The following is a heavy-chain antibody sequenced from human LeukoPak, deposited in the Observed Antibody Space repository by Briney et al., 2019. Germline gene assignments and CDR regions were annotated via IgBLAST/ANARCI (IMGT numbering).Heavy chain of an antibody. D-gene: IGHD3-9*01. CDR2: ISGSGGST. CDR3: AKVLSYDILTGYYSV. V-gene: IGHV3-23*01. Sequence: GGSLRLSCAASGFTFSSYAMSWVRQAPGKGLEWVSAISGSGGSTYYADSVKGRFTISRDNSKNTLYLQMNSLRAEDTAVYYCAKVLSYDILTGYYSVWGKGTTVTISS. CDR1: GFTFSSYA. J-gene: IGHJ6*04.